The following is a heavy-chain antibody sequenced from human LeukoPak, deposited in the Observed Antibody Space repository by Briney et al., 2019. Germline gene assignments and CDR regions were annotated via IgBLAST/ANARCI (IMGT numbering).Heavy chain of an antibody. V-gene: IGHV4-4*07. J-gene: IGHJ4*02. CDR2: MYTSGSA. Sequence: SETLSLTCTVPGDSPSGDYWSWLRQPAGKGLEWIGRMYTSGSANYNPSLKSRVTMSLDTSKKMFSLQMSSVTAADTAIYYCATERSRGLALWGQGALVIVSS. CDR1: GDSPSGDY. CDR3: ATERSRGLAL. D-gene: IGHD2-2*01.